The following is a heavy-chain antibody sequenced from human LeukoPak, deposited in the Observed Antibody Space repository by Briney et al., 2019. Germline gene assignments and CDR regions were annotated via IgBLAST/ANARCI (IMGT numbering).Heavy chain of an antibody. Sequence: LAGGSLRLSCAASGFTFSSYAMSWVRQAPGKGLEWVSAISGSGGSTYYADSVKGRFTISRDNSKNTLYLQMNSLRAEDTAVYYCASNPGIAVAGQGYPDYWGQGTLVTVSS. J-gene: IGHJ4*02. V-gene: IGHV3-23*01. CDR3: ASNPGIAVAGQGYPDY. CDR1: GFTFSSYA. D-gene: IGHD6-19*01. CDR2: ISGSGGST.